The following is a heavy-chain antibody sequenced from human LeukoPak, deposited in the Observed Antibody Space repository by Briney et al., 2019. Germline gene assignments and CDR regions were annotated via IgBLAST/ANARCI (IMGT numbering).Heavy chain of an antibody. J-gene: IGHJ4*02. CDR1: GFSLSTSGVG. CDR2: IDWDDDK. V-gene: IGHV2-70*11. D-gene: IGHD3-22*01. Sequence: SGPTLVKPTQTLTLTCTFSGFSLSTSGVGVGWIRQPPGKALEWLARIDWDDDKYYSTSLKTRLTISKDTSKNQVVLTMTNMDPVDTATYYCARMRYYDSSGYYPLDYWGQGTLVTVSS. CDR3: ARMRYYDSSGYYPLDY.